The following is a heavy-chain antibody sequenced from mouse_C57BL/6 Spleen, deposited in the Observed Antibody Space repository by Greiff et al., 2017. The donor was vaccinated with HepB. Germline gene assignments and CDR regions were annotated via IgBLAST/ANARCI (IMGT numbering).Heavy chain of an antibody. V-gene: IGHV5-16*01. CDR2: INYDGSST. J-gene: IGHJ1*03. Sequence: EVHLVESEGGLVQPGSSMKLSCTASGFTFSDYYMAWVRQVPEKGLEWVANINYDGSSTYYLDSLKSRFIISRDNAKNILYLQMSSLKSEDTATYYCARDRGDYYGSSSSYWYFDVWGTGTTVTVSS. CDR3: ARDRGDYYGSSSSYWYFDV. D-gene: IGHD1-1*01. CDR1: GFTFSDYY.